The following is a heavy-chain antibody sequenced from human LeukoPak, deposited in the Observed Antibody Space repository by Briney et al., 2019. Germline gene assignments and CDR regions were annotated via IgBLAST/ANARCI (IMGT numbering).Heavy chain of an antibody. CDR1: GGTFIINT. D-gene: IGHD2-15*01. CDR3: ARVWCSGGSCYSSRGPFDI. V-gene: IGHV1-69*06. CDR2: IIPIFGTA. J-gene: IGHJ3*02. Sequence: SVRVSFKDSGGTFIINTISWVRQAPGEGGESMGGIIPIFGTANYTQKLQGRVTITAEKTTRTDYMELRRLRYEETGVYYCARVWCSGGSCYSSRGPFDIWGQGTMVTVSS.